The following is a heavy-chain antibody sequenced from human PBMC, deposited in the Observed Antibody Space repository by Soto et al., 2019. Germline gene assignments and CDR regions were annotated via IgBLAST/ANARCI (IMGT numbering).Heavy chain of an antibody. D-gene: IGHD3-3*01. CDR2: IYYSGST. J-gene: IGHJ4*02. CDR3: ARRPNYDFWSGYLINPDDD. V-gene: IGHV4-39*01. CDR1: GGSISSSSYY. Sequence: SETLSLTCTVSGGSISSSSYYWGWIRPPPGKGLEWIGSIYYSGSTYYNPSLKSRVTISVDTSKNQFSLKLSSVTAADTAVYYCARRPNYDFWSGYLINPDDDWGQGTLVTVSS.